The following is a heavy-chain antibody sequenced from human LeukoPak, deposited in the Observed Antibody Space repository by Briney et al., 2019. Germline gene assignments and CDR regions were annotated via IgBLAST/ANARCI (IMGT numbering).Heavy chain of an antibody. D-gene: IGHD3-10*01. CDR3: ASYKSSLPYYGSGKPIDY. CDR1: GFTFSTFG. Sequence: PGGSLRLSCAASGFTFSTFGMHWVRQAPGKGLEWVTFIRYDGSHKNYADSVKGRFTISRDDSKNRLYLQMNSLRAEDTAVYYCASYKSSLPYYGSGKPIDYWGQGTLVTVSS. V-gene: IGHV3-30*02. CDR2: IRYDGSHK. J-gene: IGHJ4*02.